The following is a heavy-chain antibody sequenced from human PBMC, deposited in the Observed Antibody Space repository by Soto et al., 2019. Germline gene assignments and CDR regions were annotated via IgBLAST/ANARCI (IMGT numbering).Heavy chain of an antibody. Sequence: QVQLVESGGGVVQPGRSLRLSCAVSGFTVSTYGMHWVRQAPGKGLEWVAVISRDGGTKYYADSVKGRFTMSRDNSRNTLFLEMNSLRGDDMAVYYCTGEVASGYWGQGTLFTVSS. J-gene: IGHJ4*02. CDR2: ISRDGGTK. D-gene: IGHD2-8*02. V-gene: IGHV3-30*03. CDR1: GFTVSTYG. CDR3: TGEVASGY.